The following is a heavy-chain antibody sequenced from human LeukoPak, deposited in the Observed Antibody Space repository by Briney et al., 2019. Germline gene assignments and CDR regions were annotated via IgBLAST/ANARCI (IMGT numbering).Heavy chain of an antibody. J-gene: IGHJ3*02. V-gene: IGHV3-21*01. CDR1: GFTFSSYS. D-gene: IGHD6-13*01. CDR2: ISSSSSYI. Sequence: GGSLRLSCAASGFTFSSYSMNWVRQAPGKGLEWVSSISSSSSYIYYADSVKGRFTISRDNAKNSLYLQMNSLRAEDTAVYYCARVQQLPNPDAFDIWGQGTMVTVSS. CDR3: ARVQQLPNPDAFDI.